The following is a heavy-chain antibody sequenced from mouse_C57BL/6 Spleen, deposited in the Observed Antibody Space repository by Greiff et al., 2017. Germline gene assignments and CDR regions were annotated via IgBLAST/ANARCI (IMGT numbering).Heavy chain of an antibody. CDR3: ARTLTTVVALDFDY. CDR2: IDPNSGGT. J-gene: IGHJ2*01. V-gene: IGHV1-72*01. CDR1: GYTFTSYW. Sequence: QVQLQQPGAELVKPGASVKLSCKASGYTFTSYWMHWVKQRPGRGLEWIGRIDPNSGGTKYNEKFKSKATLTVDKPSSTAYMQRSSLTSEDASVYYCARTLTTVVALDFDYWGQGTTLTVSS. D-gene: IGHD1-1*01.